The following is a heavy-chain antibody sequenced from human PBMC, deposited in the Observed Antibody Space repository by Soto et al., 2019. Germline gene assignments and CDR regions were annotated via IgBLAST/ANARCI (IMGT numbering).Heavy chain of an antibody. V-gene: IGHV3-30-3*01. D-gene: IGHD3-22*01. Sequence: QVQLVESGGGVVQPRRSLRLSCAASGFTFSSYAMHWVRQAPGKGLEWGAVISYVGSNKYYADSVKGRFTISRDNSKNTLYLQMNSLRAEDTAVYYCASAKVVVITLFDYWGQGTLVTVSS. CDR3: ASAKVVVITLFDY. CDR1: GFTFSSYA. J-gene: IGHJ4*02. CDR2: ISYVGSNK.